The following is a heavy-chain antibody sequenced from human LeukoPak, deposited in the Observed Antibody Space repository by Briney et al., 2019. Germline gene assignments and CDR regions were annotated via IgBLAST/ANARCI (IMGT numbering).Heavy chain of an antibody. D-gene: IGHD5-24*01. V-gene: IGHV4-39*01. CDR2: RCYSGST. CDR3: ATRRDNRNWLDP. CDR1: AASPSSGDYY. J-gene: IGHJ5*02. Sequence: SETLSLTCTVSAASPSSGDYYWGWTRQPPGKGLEWIGSRCYSGSTYYNPSLKSRVTISADTSENQFSLRLTSVTAADTAVYYCATRRDNRNWLDPWGQGTLVTVSS.